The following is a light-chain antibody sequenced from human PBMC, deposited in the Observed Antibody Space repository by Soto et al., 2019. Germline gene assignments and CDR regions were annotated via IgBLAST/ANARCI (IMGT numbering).Light chain of an antibody. Sequence: EIVITQSKATLSVSPGERSTLSCRASQSVSSNLAWYQQKPGQAPRLLIYGASTRATGIPARFSGSGSGTEFTLTISRLEPEDFAVYYCQQYGKLPITFGQRTRLEIK. V-gene: IGKV3-15*01. CDR1: QSVSSN. CDR3: QQYGKLPIT. CDR2: GAS. J-gene: IGKJ5*01.